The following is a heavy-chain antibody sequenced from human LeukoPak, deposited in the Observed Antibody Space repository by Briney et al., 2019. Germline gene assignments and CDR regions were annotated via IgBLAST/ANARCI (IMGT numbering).Heavy chain of an antibody. V-gene: IGHV4-39*07. CDR2: INHSGST. Sequence: SETLSLTCTVSGGSISSSSYYWSWIRQPPGKGLEWIGEINHSGSTNYNPSLKSRVTISVDTSKNQFSLKLSSVTAADTAVYYCARGQLAVDYWGQGTLVTVSS. CDR1: GGSISSSSYY. J-gene: IGHJ4*02. D-gene: IGHD6-13*01. CDR3: ARGQLAVDY.